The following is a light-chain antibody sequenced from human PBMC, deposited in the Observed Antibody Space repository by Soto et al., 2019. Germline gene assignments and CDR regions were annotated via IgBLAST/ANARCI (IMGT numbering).Light chain of an antibody. CDR1: TPNIGTNA. J-gene: IGLJ3*02. CDR3: AAWDDSLKGGV. V-gene: IGLV1-44*01. CDR2: DNN. Sequence: QSVLTQPPSASGTPGQGVTISCSGSTPNIGTNAVSWYQQFPGAPPKLLISDNNQRPSGVPDRFSASKSGTSASLAISGLQSEDEADYYCAAWDDSLKGGVFGGGTQLTVL.